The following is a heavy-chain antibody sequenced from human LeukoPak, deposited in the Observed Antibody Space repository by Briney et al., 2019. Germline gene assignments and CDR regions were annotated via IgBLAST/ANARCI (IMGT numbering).Heavy chain of an antibody. CDR3: AKDRAAGYRSSTSCYAYYFDY. CDR1: GFSFSSYG. J-gene: IGHJ4*02. D-gene: IGHD2-2*01. V-gene: IGHV3-30*02. Sequence: GGSLRLSCAASGFSFSSYGMHWVRQAPGKGLEWVAFIRYDGSNKYYADSVKGRFIISRDNSKNTLYLQMNSLRAEDTAVYYCAKDRAAGYRSSTSCYAYYFDYWGQGTLVTVSS. CDR2: IRYDGSNK.